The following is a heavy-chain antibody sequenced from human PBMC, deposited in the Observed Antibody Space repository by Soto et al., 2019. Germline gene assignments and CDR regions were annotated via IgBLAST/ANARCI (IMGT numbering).Heavy chain of an antibody. D-gene: IGHD1-1*01. CDR3: XXXXXXXXXXXXTTTAIYFDF. J-gene: IGHJ4*02. CDR1: GFSLTTSGVG. CDR2: IYWDDDK. Sequence: QITLNESGPTPVKPRQTLTLTCTFSGFSLTTSGVGVGWIRQSPGKAPEWLALIYWDDDKRYSPSLKSRLTITKDTSKNQVVLTMADXXXXXXXXXXXXXXXXXXXXXXXTTTAIYFDFWGQGTPVAVSS. V-gene: IGHV2-5*02.